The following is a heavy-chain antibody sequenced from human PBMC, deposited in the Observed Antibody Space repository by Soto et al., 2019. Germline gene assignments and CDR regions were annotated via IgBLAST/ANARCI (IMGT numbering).Heavy chain of an antibody. V-gene: IGHV3-64*01. J-gene: IGHJ4*02. Sequence: GGSLRLSCAASGFTFSSYAMHWVRQAPGKGLEYVSAISSNGGSTYYANSVKGRFTISRDNSKNTLYLQMGSLRAEDMAVYYCERSREIAARPGDYWGQGTLVTV. CDR2: ISSNGGST. D-gene: IGHD6-6*01. CDR3: ERSREIAARPGDY. CDR1: GFTFSSYA.